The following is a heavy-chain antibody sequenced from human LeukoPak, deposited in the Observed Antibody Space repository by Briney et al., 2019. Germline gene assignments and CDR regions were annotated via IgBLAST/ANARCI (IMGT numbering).Heavy chain of an antibody. CDR2: ISGSGSST. J-gene: IGHJ6*02. D-gene: IGHD3-16*01. Sequence: GGSLRLSCAASGFTFSSYAMSWVRQAPGKGLEWVSAISGSGSSTYYADSVKGRFTISRDNAKNSLYLQMNSLRAEDTAVYYCAKHWDYYGMDVWGQGTTVTVSS. CDR1: GFTFSSYA. V-gene: IGHV3-23*01. CDR3: AKHWDYYGMDV.